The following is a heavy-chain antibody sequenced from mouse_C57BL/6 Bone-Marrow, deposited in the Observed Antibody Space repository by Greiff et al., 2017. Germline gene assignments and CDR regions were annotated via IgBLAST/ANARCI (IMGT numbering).Heavy chain of an antibody. Sequence: VQVVESGPGLVQPSQCLSITCTVSGFSLTSYGVHWVRQSPGKGLVWLGVIWSGGSTDYNAAFISKLSISTDNSKSHVFCKMNSLQTDDTAIDYWARKGLGNDWGQGTTLTVSS. D-gene: IGHD2-1*01. V-gene: IGHV2-2*01. CDR2: IWSGGST. CDR1: GFSLTSYG. J-gene: IGHJ2*01. CDR3: ARKGLGND.